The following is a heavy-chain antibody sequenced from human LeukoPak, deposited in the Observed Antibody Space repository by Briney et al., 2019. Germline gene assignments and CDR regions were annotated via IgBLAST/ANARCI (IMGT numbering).Heavy chain of an antibody. V-gene: IGHV3-30-3*01. CDR2: TSYDGSNK. J-gene: IGHJ3*02. D-gene: IGHD3-16*01. CDR3: AREGGVSDAFDI. Sequence: GGSLRLSCVASGFTFSSYAMYWVRQAPGKGLEWVAVTSYDGSNKYYADSVKGRFTISRDNSKNTLNLQMNSLRAEDTAVYYCAREGGVSDAFDIWGQGTMVTVSS. CDR1: GFTFSSYA.